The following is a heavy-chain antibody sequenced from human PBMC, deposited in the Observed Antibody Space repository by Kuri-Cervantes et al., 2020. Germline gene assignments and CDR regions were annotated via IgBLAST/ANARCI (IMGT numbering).Heavy chain of an antibody. Sequence: GSLRLSCSVSGGSIRSSTYYWGWIRQSPGKGLEWIGTLFHTGNAYYNPSLKGRVSMSVDTSKNQFSLKVTSVTAADTAVYYCAREEYYDSSGFSITGHAFDIWGQGTMVTVSS. V-gene: IGHV4-39*07. CDR2: LFHTGNA. CDR3: AREEYYDSSGFSITGHAFDI. CDR1: GGSIRSSTYY. J-gene: IGHJ3*02. D-gene: IGHD3-22*01.